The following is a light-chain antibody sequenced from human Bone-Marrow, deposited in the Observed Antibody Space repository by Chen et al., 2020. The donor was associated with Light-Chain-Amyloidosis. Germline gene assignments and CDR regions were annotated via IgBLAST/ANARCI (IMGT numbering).Light chain of an antibody. CDR1: QSLRSG. CDR3: QQRSNGPPWLFT. Sequence: ILLTQSPATLSLSPGERVPLSCRASQSLRSGVTWYQQKPGQAPRLVIYVASNRATGVPARFNGSVSGTDFTLTISSLEPQDFAVYYCQQRSNGPPWLFTFGPGTKVDIK. CDR2: VAS. V-gene: IGKV3-11*01. J-gene: IGKJ3*01.